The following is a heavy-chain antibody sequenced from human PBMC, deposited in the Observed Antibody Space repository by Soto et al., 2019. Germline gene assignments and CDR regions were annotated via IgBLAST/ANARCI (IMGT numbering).Heavy chain of an antibody. CDR2: ISGSGGST. J-gene: IGHJ3*02. CDR1: GFTFSSYA. Sequence: GGSLRLSCAASGFTFSSYAMNWVRQAPGKGLEWVSGISGSGGSTYYADSVKGRFTISRDNSKNTLYLQMNSLRAEDTAVYYCANHHAASYYYDSSGYHQGDAFDIWGQGTMVTVSS. CDR3: ANHHAASYYYDSSGYHQGDAFDI. V-gene: IGHV3-23*01. D-gene: IGHD3-22*01.